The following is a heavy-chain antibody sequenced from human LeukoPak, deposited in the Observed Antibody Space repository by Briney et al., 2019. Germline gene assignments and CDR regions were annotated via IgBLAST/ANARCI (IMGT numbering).Heavy chain of an antibody. CDR1: GFTFSIYS. D-gene: IGHD3-22*01. Sequence: GGSLRLSCAASGFTFSIYSMNGVRQAPGKGREGVSSISSSSSYIYYADSVKGLFTISRDQAKNSLYLQMNSLRAEDTAVYYCARGSYYYDSSGYYAKVWGQGTLVTVSS. J-gene: IGHJ4*02. CDR3: ARGSYYYDSSGYYAKV. CDR2: ISSSSSYI. V-gene: IGHV3-21*01.